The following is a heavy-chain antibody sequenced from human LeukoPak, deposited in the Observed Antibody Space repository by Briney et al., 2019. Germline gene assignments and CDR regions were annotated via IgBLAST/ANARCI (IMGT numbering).Heavy chain of an antibody. CDR3: ARQGY. CDR2: INHSGST. CDR1: GGSFSGYY. Sequence: SETLSLTCAVYGGSFSGYYWSWIRQPPGKGLEWIGEINHSGSTNYNTSLKSRVTISVDTSKNQFSLKLSSATAADTAVDYCARQGYWGRGTLVTVSS. J-gene: IGHJ4*02. V-gene: IGHV4-34*01.